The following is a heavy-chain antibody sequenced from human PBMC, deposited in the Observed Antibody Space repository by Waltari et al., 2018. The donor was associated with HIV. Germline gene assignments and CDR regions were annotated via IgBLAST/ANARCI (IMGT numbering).Heavy chain of an antibody. CDR3: ARQVAVAGTGGNFDY. D-gene: IGHD6-19*01. V-gene: IGHV4-39*01. Sequence: QLQLQESGPGLVKPSETLSLTCTVSGGSISSSNYYWGWIRQPPGKGLEWIGSIYYIGSTYYNPSLKSRVTISVDTPKNQFSLRLTSVTAADTAVYYCARQVAVAGTGGNFDYWGQGTLVTVSS. J-gene: IGHJ4*02. CDR2: IYYIGST. CDR1: GGSISSSNYY.